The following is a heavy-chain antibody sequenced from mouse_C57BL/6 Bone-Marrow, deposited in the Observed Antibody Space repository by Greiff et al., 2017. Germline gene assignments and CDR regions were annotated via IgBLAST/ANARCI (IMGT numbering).Heavy chain of an antibody. J-gene: IGHJ1*03. CDR2: IYPRSGNT. CDR1: GYTFTSYG. D-gene: IGHD1-1*01. Sequence: QVQLQQSGAELARPGASVKLSCKASGYTFTSYGISWVKQRTGQGLEWIGEIYPRSGNTYYNEKFKGKATLTADKSSSTAYMELRSLTSEDSAVYSGACDYDGSLGPWYFDVWGTGTTVTVSS. V-gene: IGHV1-81*01. CDR3: ACDYDGSLGPWYFDV.